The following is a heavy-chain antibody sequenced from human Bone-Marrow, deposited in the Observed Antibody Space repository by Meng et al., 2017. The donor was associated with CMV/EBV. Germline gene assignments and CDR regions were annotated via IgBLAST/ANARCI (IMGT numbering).Heavy chain of an antibody. CDR2: ISSSSSYI. Sequence: GESLKISCAASGFTFSSYSMNWVRQAPGKGLEWVSSISSSSSYIYYADSVKGRFTISRDNAKNSRYLQMNSLRAEDTAVYYCARDTLIRGVDYWGQGTLVTVSS. CDR1: GFTFSSYS. J-gene: IGHJ4*02. D-gene: IGHD1-26*01. CDR3: ARDTLIRGVDY. V-gene: IGHV3-21*01.